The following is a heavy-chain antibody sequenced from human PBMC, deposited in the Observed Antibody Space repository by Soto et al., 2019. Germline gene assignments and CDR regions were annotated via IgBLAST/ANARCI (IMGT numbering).Heavy chain of an antibody. D-gene: IGHD1-26*01. J-gene: IGHJ6*02. CDR3: SADHPHMAMGWPV. CDR1: GFDFGSFG. CDR2: IVVVSGST. Sequence: APVKGYCKASGFDFGSFGIQFLRQIRGRGLEWIGWIVVVSGSTNYARHFQGRVAISRDMSSSTAYLDLSDLKSDDTAVYFCSADHPHMAMGWPVWGQGTTVTVSS. V-gene: IGHV1-58*02.